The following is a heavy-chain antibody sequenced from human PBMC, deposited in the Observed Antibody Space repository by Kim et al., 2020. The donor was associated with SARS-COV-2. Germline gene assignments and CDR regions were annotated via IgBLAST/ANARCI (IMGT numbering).Heavy chain of an antibody. Sequence: ASVKASCKASGYTFTNYAIQWVRQAPGQGLEWMGWINAGNGNIKYSQKFQGRATLTWDTSASTAYMELRALTSEDTAVYYCARDLLHSGYDYWGQGTLVTVSS. CDR1: GYTFTNYA. V-gene: IGHV1-3*01. D-gene: IGHD5-12*01. CDR2: INAGNGNI. CDR3: ARDLLHSGYDY. J-gene: IGHJ4*02.